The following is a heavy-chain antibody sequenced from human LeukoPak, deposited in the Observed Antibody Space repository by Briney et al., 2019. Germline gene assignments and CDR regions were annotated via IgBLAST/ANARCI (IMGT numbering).Heavy chain of an antibody. CDR2: ISYDGSNK. Sequence: GRSLRLSCAASGFTFSSYGMHRVRQAPGKGLEWVAVISYDGSNKYYADSVKGRFTISRDNSKNTLYLQMNSLRAEDTAAYYCAKGGGGYSSSWGANQIDYWGQGTLVTVSS. D-gene: IGHD6-13*01. CDR1: GFTFSSYG. CDR3: AKGGGGYSSSWGANQIDY. J-gene: IGHJ4*02. V-gene: IGHV3-30*18.